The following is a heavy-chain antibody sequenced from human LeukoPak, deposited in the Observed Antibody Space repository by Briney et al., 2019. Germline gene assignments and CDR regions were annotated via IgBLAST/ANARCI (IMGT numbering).Heavy chain of an antibody. CDR1: GFTFKIYS. V-gene: IGHV3-21*01. CDR3: ARDDTSAHFFDY. D-gene: IGHD3-10*01. Sequence: GGSLRLSCAASGFTFKIYSKNWVRQAPGKGLEWVSSISSSSSHMYYADSVKGRFTISRDNAKNSLYLQMNTLRAEDTAVYYCARDDTSAHFFDYWGQGTLVTVSS. J-gene: IGHJ4*02. CDR2: ISSSSSHM.